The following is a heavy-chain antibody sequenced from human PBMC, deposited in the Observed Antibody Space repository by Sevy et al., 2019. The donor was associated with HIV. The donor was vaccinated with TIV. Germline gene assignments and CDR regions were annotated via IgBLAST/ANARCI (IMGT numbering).Heavy chain of an antibody. Sequence: GGSLRLSCAASGFTFSSYWMSWVRQAPGKGLEWVANIKQDGSEKYYVDSVKGRFTISRDNAKNSLYLQMNSLRAEDKAVYYCARDGGYYYDSSGYYFNGYWGQGTLVTVSS. J-gene: IGHJ4*02. CDR3: ARDGGYYYDSSGYYFNGY. CDR1: GFTFSSYW. CDR2: IKQDGSEK. V-gene: IGHV3-7*01. D-gene: IGHD3-22*01.